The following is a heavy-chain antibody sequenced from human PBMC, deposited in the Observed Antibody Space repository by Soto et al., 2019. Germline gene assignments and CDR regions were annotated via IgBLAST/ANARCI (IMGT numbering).Heavy chain of an antibody. CDR3: ARGLKGKYGSDY. CDR1: GFTFSDYW. J-gene: IGHJ4*02. CDR2: VNSDGSTT. V-gene: IGHV3-74*01. Sequence: EVQLVESGGDLVQPGGSPRLSCAASGFTFSDYWMHWVRQAPGKGLVWVSRVNSDGSTTNYADSVKGRFTISRDNAKNTHYLQMTSLRAEDTAVYYCARGLKGKYGSDYWGQGTLVTVSS. D-gene: IGHD3-10*01.